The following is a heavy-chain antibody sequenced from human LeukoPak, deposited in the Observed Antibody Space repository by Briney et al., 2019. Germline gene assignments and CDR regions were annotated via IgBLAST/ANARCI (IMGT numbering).Heavy chain of an antibody. D-gene: IGHD6-13*01. J-gene: IGHJ6*03. CDR1: GYTFTSYG. Sequence: ASVKVSCKASGYTFTSYGISWVRQAPGQGLEWMGWINPNSGGTNYAQKFQGRVTMTRDTSISTAYMELSRLRSDDTAVYYCAIAGTLYYYYMDVWGKGTTVTVSS. CDR3: AIAGTLYYYYMDV. V-gene: IGHV1-2*02. CDR2: INPNSGGT.